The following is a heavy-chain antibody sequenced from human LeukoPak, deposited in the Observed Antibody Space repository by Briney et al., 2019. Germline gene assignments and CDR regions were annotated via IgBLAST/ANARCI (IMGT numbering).Heavy chain of an antibody. V-gene: IGHV3-9*01. D-gene: IGHD6-13*01. CDR2: ISWNSGSI. CDR1: GFTFDDYA. Sequence: GGSLRLSCAASGFTFDDYAMHWVRQTPGKGLEWVSGISWNSGSIGYADSVKGRFTISRDNAKNSLYLQMNSLRAEDTALYYCAKGKQQLVPGFDYWGQGTLVTVSS. J-gene: IGHJ4*02. CDR3: AKGKQQLVPGFDY.